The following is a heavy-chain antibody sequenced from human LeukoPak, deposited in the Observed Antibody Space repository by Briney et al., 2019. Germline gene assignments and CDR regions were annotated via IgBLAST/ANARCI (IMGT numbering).Heavy chain of an antibody. Sequence: ASVKVSCKASGGTFSSYAISWVRQAPGQGLEWMGGIIPIFGTANYAQKFQGRVTITADESTSTAYMELSSLRSEDTAVYYCAKVGYDFWSAKGPFDYWGQGTLVTVSS. CDR1: GGTFSSYA. V-gene: IGHV1-69*01. J-gene: IGHJ4*02. CDR2: IIPIFGTA. D-gene: IGHD3-3*01. CDR3: AKVGYDFWSAKGPFDY.